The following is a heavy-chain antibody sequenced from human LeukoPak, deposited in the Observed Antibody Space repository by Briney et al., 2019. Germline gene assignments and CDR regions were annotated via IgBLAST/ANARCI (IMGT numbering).Heavy chain of an antibody. CDR3: ARRITGTTYSYYYYMDV. D-gene: IGHD1-20*01. CDR1: GDSTSSHS. V-gene: IGHV4-59*11. Sequence: SETLSLTCAVSGDSTSSHSWSWIRQRPGKGLEWIGYISYSGSTNYNPSLKSRVTMSVDTSKNQFSLRLNSVTAADTAVYYCARRITGTTYSYYYYMDVWGKGTTVTVSS. J-gene: IGHJ6*03. CDR2: ISYSGST.